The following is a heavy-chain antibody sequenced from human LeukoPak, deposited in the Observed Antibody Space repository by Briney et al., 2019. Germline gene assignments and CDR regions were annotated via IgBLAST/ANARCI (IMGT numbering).Heavy chain of an antibody. J-gene: IGHJ6*03. CDR1: GGSISSYY. CDR2: IYTSGST. Sequence: SETLSLTCTVSGGSISSYYWSWIRQPPGKGLEWIGYIYTSGSTNYNPSLKSRVTISVDTSKNQFSLKLSSVTAADTAVYYCARHPEYYYYMDVWGKGTTVTVSS. V-gene: IGHV4-4*09. CDR3: ARHPEYYYYMDV.